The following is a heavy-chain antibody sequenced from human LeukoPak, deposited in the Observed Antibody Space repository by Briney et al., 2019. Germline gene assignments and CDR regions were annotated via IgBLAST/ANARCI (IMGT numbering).Heavy chain of an antibody. CDR3: AKFYMVRGVMREIAY. D-gene: IGHD3-10*01. CDR2: ISGRGGST. V-gene: IGHV3-23*01. CDR1: GFTFSSYA. Sequence: GGSLRLSCAASGFTFSSYAMSWVRQAPGKGLEWVSAISGRGGSTYYADSVKGRFTISRDNSKNTLYLQMNSLRAEDTAVYYCAKFYMVRGVMREIAYWGQGTLATVSS. J-gene: IGHJ4*02.